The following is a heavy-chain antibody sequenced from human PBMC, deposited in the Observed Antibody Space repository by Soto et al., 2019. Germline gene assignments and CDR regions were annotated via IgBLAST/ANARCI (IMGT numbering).Heavy chain of an antibody. J-gene: IGHJ5*02. V-gene: IGHV4-31*03. CDR2: IHNSGTT. CDR3: ARGVTFGGVIAPRFDP. Sequence: QVQLQESGPGLVKPSQTLSLTCTVSGGSISSGDYYWSWIRQHPGKGLEWIGYIHNSGTTYYIPPLNSRVATTIDTSKNQLSLKLTSVTAADTAVYYCARGVTFGGVIAPRFDPWGQGTLVTVSS. CDR1: GGSISSGDYY. D-gene: IGHD3-16*02.